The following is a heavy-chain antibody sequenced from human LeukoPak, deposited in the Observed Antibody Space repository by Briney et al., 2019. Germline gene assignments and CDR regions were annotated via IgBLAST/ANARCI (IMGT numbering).Heavy chain of an antibody. CDR3: ARGKGYDSSGYLPVTTDY. D-gene: IGHD3-22*01. J-gene: IGHJ4*02. V-gene: IGHV1-69*05. CDR1: GGTFSSYA. CDR2: IIPIFGTA. Sequence: ASVKVSCKASGGTFSSYAISWVRQAPGQGLEWMGGIIPIFGTANYAQKFQGRVTMTRDMSTSTVYMELSSLRSEDTAVYYCARGKGYDSSGYLPVTTDYWGQGTLVTVSS.